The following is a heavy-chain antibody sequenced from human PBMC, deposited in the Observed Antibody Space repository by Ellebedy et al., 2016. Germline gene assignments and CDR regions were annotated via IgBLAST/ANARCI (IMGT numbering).Heavy chain of an antibody. J-gene: IGHJ4*02. CDR2: TYYRSHWYY. CDR3: VRDVYTETRGWGY. CDR1: GDSVSSNGAA. Sequence: SETLSLTCAISGDSVSSNGAAWNWIRQSPSRGLEWLGRTYYRSHWYYDYAPSVKSRVTITPATSKNQFSLQLNSVTPEDTAVYYCVRDVYTETRGWGYWGRGTLVTVSS. D-gene: IGHD4-11*01. V-gene: IGHV6-1*01.